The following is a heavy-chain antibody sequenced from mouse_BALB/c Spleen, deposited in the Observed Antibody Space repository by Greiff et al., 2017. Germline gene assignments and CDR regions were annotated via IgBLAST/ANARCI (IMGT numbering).Heavy chain of an antibody. J-gene: IGHJ2*01. D-gene: IGHD1-1*01. CDR2: ISSGGST. CDR1: GFTFSSYA. Sequence: EVKLVESGGGLVKPGGSLKLSCAASGFTFSSYAMSWVRQTPEKRLEWVASISSGGSTYYPDSVKGRFTISRDNARNILYLQMSSLRSEDTAMYYCAREGDYYAYYFDYWGQGTTLTVSS. CDR3: AREGDYYAYYFDY. V-gene: IGHV5-6-5*01.